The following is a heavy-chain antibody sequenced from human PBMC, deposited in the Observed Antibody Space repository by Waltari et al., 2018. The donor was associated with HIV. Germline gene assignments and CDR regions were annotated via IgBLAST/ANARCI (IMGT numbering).Heavy chain of an antibody. Sequence: EVQLVESGGGLVHPGGSLRPSCAATGSTFGALWMSWAPQAPGKGVEGVANIKQDGSEQYYVDSVKGRFTISRDNAKNSLYLQMNSLRADDTAVYYCARPQGGYSYGFNYWGQGTLVTVSS. CDR3: ARPQGGYSYGFNY. CDR2: IKQDGSEQ. D-gene: IGHD5-18*01. J-gene: IGHJ4*02. V-gene: IGHV3-7*01. CDR1: GSTFGALW.